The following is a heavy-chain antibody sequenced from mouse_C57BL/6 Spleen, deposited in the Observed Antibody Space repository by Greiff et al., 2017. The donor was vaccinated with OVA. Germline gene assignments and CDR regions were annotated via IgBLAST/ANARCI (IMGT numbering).Heavy chain of an antibody. CDR3: ARGGYDSPFAY. Sequence: QVQLQQPGAELVRPGTSVKLSCKASGYTFTSYWMHWVKQRPGQGLEWIGVIDPSDSYTNYNQKFKGKATLTVDTSSSTVYMQLSSLTSEDSAVYYCARGGYDSPFAYWGQGTLVTVSA. CDR2: IDPSDSYT. CDR1: GYTFTSYW. J-gene: IGHJ3*01. V-gene: IGHV1-59*01. D-gene: IGHD2-4*01.